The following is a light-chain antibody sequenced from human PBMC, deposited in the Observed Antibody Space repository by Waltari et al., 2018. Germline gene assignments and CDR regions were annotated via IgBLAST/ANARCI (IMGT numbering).Light chain of an antibody. CDR1: SSDVGGYNY. Sequence: QSALTQPPSASGSPGQSVTISCTGTSSDVGGYNYVSWYQQHPGKAPKLMIYEVSKRPSGFPDRFSGSKSGNTASLTVSGLQAEDEADYYCSSYAGSNNPVVFGGGTKLTVL. CDR2: EVS. V-gene: IGLV2-8*01. J-gene: IGLJ2*01. CDR3: SSYAGSNNPVV.